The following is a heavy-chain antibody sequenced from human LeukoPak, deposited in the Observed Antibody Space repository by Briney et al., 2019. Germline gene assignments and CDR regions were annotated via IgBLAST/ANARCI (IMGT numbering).Heavy chain of an antibody. V-gene: IGHV3-48*02. CDR2: ISRSRSI. J-gene: IGHJ3*01. Sequence: PGGSLRLSCAASGFSLSSYSMTWVRQAPGKGLEWVSYISRSRSIYYADSVKGRFTISGDNANNSLYLQMNSLRDEDTALYYCARDKYGGLWGQGTRVTVSS. CDR1: GFSLSSYS. D-gene: IGHD3-16*01. CDR3: ARDKYGGL.